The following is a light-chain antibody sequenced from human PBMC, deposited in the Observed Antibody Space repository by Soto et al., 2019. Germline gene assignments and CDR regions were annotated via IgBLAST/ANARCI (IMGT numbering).Light chain of an antibody. Sequence: QPVLTQPPSASGTPGQRVTISCSGSRPSIGSNHVYWYQQLPGMAPKLLIYTNNQRPSGVPDRFSASKSGTSASLAISGLRSEDEADYCCAAWHDSLSGVIFGGGTKLTVL. CDR1: RPSIGSNH. V-gene: IGLV1-47*02. CDR3: AAWHDSLSGVI. CDR2: TNN. J-gene: IGLJ2*01.